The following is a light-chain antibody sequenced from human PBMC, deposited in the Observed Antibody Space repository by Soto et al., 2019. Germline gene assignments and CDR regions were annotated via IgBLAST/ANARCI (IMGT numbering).Light chain of an antibody. CDR3: QQYVSLIT. V-gene: IGKV3-20*01. CDR1: QSVSSSY. Sequence: LVTLSQGVVSLSPGARASLYGRASQSVSSSYLAWFQQKPGQAPRLLIYGASSRATGIPDRFSGSGSGTDFTLTISRLEPEDIAVYYCQQYVSLITFCGGAKVAIK. J-gene: IGKJ4*01. CDR2: GAS.